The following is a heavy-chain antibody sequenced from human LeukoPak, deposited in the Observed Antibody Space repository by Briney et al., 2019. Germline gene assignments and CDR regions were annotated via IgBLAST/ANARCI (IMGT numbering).Heavy chain of an antibody. CDR3: ARDPLQYYYYGMDV. CDR1: GGTFSSYA. V-gene: IGHV1-69*13. Sequence: RASVKVSCKASGGTFSSYAISWVRQAPGQGLEWMGGIIPIFGTANYAQKFQGRVTITADESTSTAYMELSSLRSEDTAVYYCARDPLQYYYYGMDVWGQGTTVTVSS. J-gene: IGHJ6*02. CDR2: IIPIFGTA.